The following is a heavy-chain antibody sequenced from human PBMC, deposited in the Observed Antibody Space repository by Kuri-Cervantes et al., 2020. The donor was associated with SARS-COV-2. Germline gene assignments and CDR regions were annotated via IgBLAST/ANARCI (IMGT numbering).Heavy chain of an antibody. J-gene: IGHJ4*02. CDR3: ARDYTDIPEILFDY. CDR2: IKQDGSEK. CDR1: GFTFSNAW. V-gene: IGHV3-7*01. D-gene: IGHD5-18*01. Sequence: GESLKISCAASGFTFSNAWMNWVRQAPGKGLEWVANIKQDGSEKYYVDSVKGRFTISRDNAKNSLYLQMNSLRAEDTAVYYCARDYTDIPEILFDYWGQGTLVTVSS.